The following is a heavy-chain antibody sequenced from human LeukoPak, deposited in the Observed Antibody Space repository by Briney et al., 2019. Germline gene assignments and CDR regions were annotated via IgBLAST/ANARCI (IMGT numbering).Heavy chain of an antibody. CDR3: ARVTGYQLLYTTHTYYGMDV. D-gene: IGHD2-2*02. CDR2: INHSGCT. Sequence: SETLSLTCAVYGGSFSGYYWSWIRQPPGKGLEWIGEINHSGCTNYNPSLKSRVTISVDTSKNQFSLKLSSVTAADTAVYYCARVTGYQLLYTTHTYYGMDVWGQGTTVTVSS. J-gene: IGHJ6*02. V-gene: IGHV4-34*01. CDR1: GGSFSGYY.